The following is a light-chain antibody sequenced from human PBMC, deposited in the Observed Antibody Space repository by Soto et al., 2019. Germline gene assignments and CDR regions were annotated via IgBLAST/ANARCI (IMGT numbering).Light chain of an antibody. CDR1: TSDVGGYNY. CDR3: SSYTSSSTLG. J-gene: IGLJ1*01. V-gene: IGLV2-14*01. Sequence: QSALTQPASVSGSPGQSITISCTGTTSDVGGYNYVSWYQQYPGKAPKLMIYDVSNRPSGVSNRFSGSKSGNTASLTISGLQAEDEAEYYCSSYTSSSTLGFGTGTKLTVL. CDR2: DVS.